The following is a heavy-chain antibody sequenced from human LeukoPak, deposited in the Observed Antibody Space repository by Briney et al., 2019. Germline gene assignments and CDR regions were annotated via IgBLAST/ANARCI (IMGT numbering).Heavy chain of an antibody. V-gene: IGHV4-59*01. D-gene: IGHD5-24*01. Sequence: SETLSLTCTVSGGSISSYYWSWIRQPPGKGLEWIGYIYYSGSTNYNPSLKSRVTISVDTSKNQFSLKLSPVTAADTAVYYCAGEVGDGYAEFDYWGQGTLVTVSS. CDR1: GGSISSYY. J-gene: IGHJ4*02. CDR2: IYYSGST. CDR3: AGEVGDGYAEFDY.